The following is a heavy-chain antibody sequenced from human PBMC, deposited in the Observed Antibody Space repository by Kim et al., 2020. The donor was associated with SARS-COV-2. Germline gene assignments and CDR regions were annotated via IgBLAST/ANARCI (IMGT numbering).Heavy chain of an antibody. CDR2: ISGSGGST. J-gene: IGHJ4*02. D-gene: IGHD3-10*01. CDR3: AKDLGMRGFGEFSDY. Sequence: GGSLRLTCAASGFTFSSYAMSWVRQAPGKGLEWVSAISGSGGSTYYADSVKGRFTISRDNSKNTLYLQMNSLRAEDTAVYYCAKDLGMRGFGEFSDYWGQGTLVTVSS. CDR1: GFTFSSYA. V-gene: IGHV3-23*01.